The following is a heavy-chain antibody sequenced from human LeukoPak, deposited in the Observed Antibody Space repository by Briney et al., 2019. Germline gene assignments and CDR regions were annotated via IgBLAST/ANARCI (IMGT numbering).Heavy chain of an antibody. CDR2: IYYSGNT. D-gene: IGHD6-13*01. J-gene: IGHJ5*02. V-gene: IGHV4-39*02. CDR3: ARAVASAAPFDP. Sequence: SGTLSLTCTVSGGSISSSNYYWGWIRQPPGKGLEWIGSIYYSGNTYYNPSLKSRFTISIATSNNHFSLKLLSVTAADTAVYYCARAVASAAPFDPWGQGTLVTVSS. CDR1: GGSISSSNYY.